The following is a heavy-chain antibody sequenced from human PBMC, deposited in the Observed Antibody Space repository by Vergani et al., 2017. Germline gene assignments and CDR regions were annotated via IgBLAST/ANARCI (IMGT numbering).Heavy chain of an antibody. J-gene: IGHJ3*02. V-gene: IGHV3-48*04. CDR3: ARDRGSSWYSNAFDI. D-gene: IGHD6-13*01. CDR1: GFDFSSYI. Sequence: EVQLVESGGGWVQPGGSLRLSCVVSGFDFSSYIMNWVRQAPGKGLEWVSFVSTGTKSQSYADSVKGRFTISRDNAKNSLYLQMNSLRAEDTAVYYCARDRGSSWYSNAFDIWGQGTMVTVSS. CDR2: VSTGTKSQ.